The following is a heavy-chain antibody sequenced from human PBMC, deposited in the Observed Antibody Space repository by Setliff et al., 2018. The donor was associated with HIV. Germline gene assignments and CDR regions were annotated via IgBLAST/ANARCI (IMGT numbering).Heavy chain of an antibody. D-gene: IGHD3-10*01. Sequence: GGSLRLSCAASGFTFSSYWMHWVRQAPGKGLVWVSRLNTDGSSTKYADSVKGRFTISRDNAKNTLYLQMDSLRGEDTAVYYCARGYYGSDLQNAMDVWGQGTTVTVS. CDR2: LNTDGSST. CDR1: GFTFSSYW. J-gene: IGHJ6*02. V-gene: IGHV3-74*03. CDR3: ARGYYGSDLQNAMDV.